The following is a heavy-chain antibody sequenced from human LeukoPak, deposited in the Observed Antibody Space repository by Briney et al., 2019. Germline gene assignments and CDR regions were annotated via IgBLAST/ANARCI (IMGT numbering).Heavy chain of an antibody. J-gene: IGHJ4*02. CDR1: GFTLSSYW. V-gene: IGHV3-74*01. Sequence: PGGSLRLSCAASGFTLSSYWMHWVRQAPGKGLVWVSRINSDGSSTTYADSVKGRFTISRDNAKSTLYLQMNSLRAEDTGVYYCARIAAHSSSWYDGGYWGQGTLDTASS. CDR3: ARIAAHSSSWYDGGY. CDR2: INSDGSST. D-gene: IGHD6-13*01.